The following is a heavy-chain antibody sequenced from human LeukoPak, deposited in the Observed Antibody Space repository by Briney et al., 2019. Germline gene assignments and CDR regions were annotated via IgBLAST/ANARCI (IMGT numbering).Heavy chain of an antibody. Sequence: GGSLRLSCAASGFTFSSYAMSWVRQAPGKGLEWVSAISGSGGGTYYADSVKGRFTISRDNSKNTLYLQMNSLRAEDTAVYYCAKPRDIVVVVAAVDYWGQGTLVTVSS. CDR1: GFTFSSYA. V-gene: IGHV3-23*01. D-gene: IGHD2-15*01. CDR3: AKPRDIVVVVAAVDY. J-gene: IGHJ4*02. CDR2: ISGSGGGT.